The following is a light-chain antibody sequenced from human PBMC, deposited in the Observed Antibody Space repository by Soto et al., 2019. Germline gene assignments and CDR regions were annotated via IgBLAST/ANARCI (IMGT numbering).Light chain of an antibody. Sequence: QSALTQPRSVSGSPGQSVTISCTGTSGDVGGYDYVSWYLKHPDKAPNLIIYDVSKRPSGVPDRFSASKSGNTAYLTVSGLQFEDEAEYFSCSYAGRYKLVFGGGTTLTVL. CDR3: CSYAGRYKLV. CDR2: DVS. V-gene: IGLV2-11*01. CDR1: SGDVGGYDY. J-gene: IGLJ3*02.